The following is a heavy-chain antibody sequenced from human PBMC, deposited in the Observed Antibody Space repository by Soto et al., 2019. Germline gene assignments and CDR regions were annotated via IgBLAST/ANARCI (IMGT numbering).Heavy chain of an antibody. CDR1: GGSISSGGYS. CDR2: IYHSGST. J-gene: IGHJ3*02. CDR3: AREGGGGDAFDI. Sequence: SETLSLTCAVSGGSISSGGYSWSWIRQPPGKGLEWIGYIYHSGSTYYNPSLKSRVTISVDRSKNQFSLKLSSVTAADTAVYYCAREGGGGDAFDIWGQGTMVTV. V-gene: IGHV4-30-2*01. D-gene: IGHD3-16*01.